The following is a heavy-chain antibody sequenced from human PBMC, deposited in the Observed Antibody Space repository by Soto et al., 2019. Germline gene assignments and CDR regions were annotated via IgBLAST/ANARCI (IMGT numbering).Heavy chain of an antibody. CDR1: GGYISSSISY. CDR2: IKNSGST. D-gene: IGHD3-3*01. CDR3: AKTGFWSDYRVADY. Sequence: SETRSLTCTLSGGYISSSISYWGWIRQPPGKGLEWIGSIKNSGSTYYNPSLKSRITISVDTSKNQFSLKLSSVTAADTAVYFCAKTGFWSDYRVADYWGQGTLVTVSS. V-gene: IGHV4-39*01. J-gene: IGHJ4*02.